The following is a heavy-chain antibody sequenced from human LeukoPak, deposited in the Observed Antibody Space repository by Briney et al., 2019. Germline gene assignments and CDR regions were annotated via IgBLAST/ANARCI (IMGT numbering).Heavy chain of an antibody. Sequence: SETLSLTCTLSGGSMTNYFWHCIRQPAGKGLEWIGHIYGNGNTDFNPSLNSRLTISLDKSQNQFSLKLNSVTAADTAVYYCARGGSSSWYPLMKWGQGILVTVSS. D-gene: IGHD2-2*01. V-gene: IGHV4-4*07. CDR1: GGSMTNYF. CDR3: ARGGSSSWYPLMK. CDR2: IYGNGNT. J-gene: IGHJ4*02.